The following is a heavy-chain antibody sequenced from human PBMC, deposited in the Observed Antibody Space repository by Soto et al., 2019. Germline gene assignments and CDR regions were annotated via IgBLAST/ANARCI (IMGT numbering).Heavy chain of an antibody. D-gene: IGHD4-17*01. Sequence: GGSLRLSCAASGFTFSSYWIHWVRQAPGKGLVWVSRINSDGSSTSYADSVKGRFTISRDNAKNTLYLQMNSLRAEDTAVYYCARGYGDYDFDYWGQGTLVTVSS. CDR2: INSDGSST. CDR1: GFTFSSYW. J-gene: IGHJ4*02. V-gene: IGHV3-74*01. CDR3: ARGYGDYDFDY.